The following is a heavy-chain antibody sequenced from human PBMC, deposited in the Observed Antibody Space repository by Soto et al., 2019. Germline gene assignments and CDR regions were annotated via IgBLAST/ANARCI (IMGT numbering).Heavy chain of an antibody. CDR3: THRLVGSGQGY. CDR1: GFSLTTGRVG. J-gene: IGHJ4*02. CDR2: IHWNDDN. D-gene: IGHD2-15*01. Sequence: QITLEETGPTLVKPTQTLTLTCTFSGFSLTTGRVGVGWIRQPPGKAREWLAVIHWNDDNHYSPSLKSRLTITKDTSKTQVVLTLTSMDHVDTATYYCTHRLVGSGQGYWGQGTLVTVSS. V-gene: IGHV2-5*01.